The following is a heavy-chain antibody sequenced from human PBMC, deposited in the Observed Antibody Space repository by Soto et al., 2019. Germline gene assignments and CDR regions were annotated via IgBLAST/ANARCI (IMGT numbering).Heavy chain of an antibody. CDR3: AGSQSDTAMVDPSDYYYGMDV. Sequence: ASVKVSCKASGDTLTVYYMHWVRQAPGQGLEWMGIINPSGGSTSYAQKFQGRVTMTRDTSTSTVYIELRSLRSEDTVVYCCAGSQSDTAMVDPSDYYYGMDVWGQGTTVTVSS. CDR2: INPSGGST. CDR1: GDTLTVYY. D-gene: IGHD5-18*01. J-gene: IGHJ6*02. V-gene: IGHV1-46*01.